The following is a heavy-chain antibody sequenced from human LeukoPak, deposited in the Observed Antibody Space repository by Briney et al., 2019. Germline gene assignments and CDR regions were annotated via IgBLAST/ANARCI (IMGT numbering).Heavy chain of an antibody. CDR3: ARDFGYANWFDP. V-gene: IGHV4-30-4*08. D-gene: IGHD2-8*01. J-gene: IGHJ5*02. CDR2: IYYSGST. CDR1: GGSISSGDYY. Sequence: PSETLSLTCTVSGGSISSGDYYWSWIRQPPGKGLEWIGYIYYSGSTYYNPSLKSRVTISVDTSKNQFSLKLSSVTAADTAVYYCARDFGYANWFDPWGQGTLVTVSS.